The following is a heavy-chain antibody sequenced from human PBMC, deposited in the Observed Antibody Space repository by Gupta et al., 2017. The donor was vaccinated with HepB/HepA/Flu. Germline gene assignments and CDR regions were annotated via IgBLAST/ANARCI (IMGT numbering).Heavy chain of an antibody. J-gene: IGHJ3*02. CDR2: ISSAGTYI. CDR1: GCPFSDEY. V-gene: IGHV3-11*01. D-gene: IGHD1-26*01. Sequence: HAQLVVSGGGLVEPGGSVRLPCEFSGCPFSDEYLSWLCQAPGKGREWISYISSAGTYIYYADSLRGRFTITSDDTNNSLYLQINGLRADDTGVYYCATGGRGTRRNGFDIWGQGTRVIVSA. CDR3: ATGGRGTRRNGFDI.